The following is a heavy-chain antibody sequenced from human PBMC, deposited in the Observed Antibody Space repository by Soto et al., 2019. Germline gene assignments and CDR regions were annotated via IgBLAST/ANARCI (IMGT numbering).Heavy chain of an antibody. V-gene: IGHV1-69*13. CDR1: GYTSSRYA. D-gene: IGHD6-13*01. J-gene: IGHJ4*02. CDR2: IILMFGSA. Sequence: SVKVSCKTSGYTSSRYAISWVRQAPGLGLEWMGGIILMFGSANNAQKFQGRVTITADESTSTAYMELSSLRSDDTAVYYCARDWAAAGPFDYWGQGTLVTVS. CDR3: ARDWAAAGPFDY.